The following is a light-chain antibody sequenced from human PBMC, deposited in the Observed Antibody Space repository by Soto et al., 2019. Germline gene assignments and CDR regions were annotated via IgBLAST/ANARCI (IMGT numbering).Light chain of an antibody. J-gene: IGKJ4*01. CDR1: QSVSSIY. CDR3: QQYGSSALT. V-gene: IGKV3-20*01. CDR2: GAS. Sequence: EIVLTQAPATLCVSPGDGATLSCRASQSVSSIYLAWYQQKPGQAPRLLIYGASSRPTGIPDRFSGSGSGTDFTLTISRLEPEDFAVYYCQQYGSSALTLGGGTKVDIK.